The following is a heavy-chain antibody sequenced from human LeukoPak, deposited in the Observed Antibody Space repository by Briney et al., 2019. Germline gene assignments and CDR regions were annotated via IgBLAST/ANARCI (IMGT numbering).Heavy chain of an antibody. CDR3: ARGRATYGSGNMDV. V-gene: IGHV3-23*01. Sequence: GGSLRLSCAASGFTFSSYAMNWVRQAPGKGLEWVSAITGSGGRTYYADSVKGRFTISRDNAKNSLYLQMNSLRAEDTAVYYCARGRATYGSGNMDVWGKGTTVTVSS. J-gene: IGHJ6*03. CDR2: ITGSGGRT. CDR1: GFTFSSYA. D-gene: IGHD3-10*01.